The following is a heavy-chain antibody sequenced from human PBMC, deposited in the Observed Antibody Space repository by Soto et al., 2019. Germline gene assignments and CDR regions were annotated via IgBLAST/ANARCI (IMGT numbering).Heavy chain of an antibody. J-gene: IGHJ6*03. CDR1: GFTFSSYG. CDR3: AKDLAGTTGGYYYMDV. Sequence: GGSLRLSCAASGFTFSSYGMHWVRQAPGKGLEWVAVISYDGSNKYYADSVKGRFTISRDNSKNTLYLQMNSLRAEDTAVYYCAKDLAGTTGGYYYMDVWGKGTTVTVSS. V-gene: IGHV3-30*18. D-gene: IGHD1-7*01. CDR2: ISYDGSNK.